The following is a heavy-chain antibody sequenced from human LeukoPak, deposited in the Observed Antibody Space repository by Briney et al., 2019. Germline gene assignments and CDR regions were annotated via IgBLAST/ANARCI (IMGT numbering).Heavy chain of an antibody. CDR1: GYTFTVYY. V-gene: IGHV1-2*02. Sequence: GASVRVSCKASGYTFTVYYMHWVRQAPGQGLEGVGWINPNSGGTNYAQKFQGRVTMTRDTSISTAYMELSRLRSDDTAVYYCARTLVRGDTATDYWGQGTLVTVSS. CDR3: ARTLVRGDTATDY. D-gene: IGHD5-18*01. CDR2: INPNSGGT. J-gene: IGHJ4*02.